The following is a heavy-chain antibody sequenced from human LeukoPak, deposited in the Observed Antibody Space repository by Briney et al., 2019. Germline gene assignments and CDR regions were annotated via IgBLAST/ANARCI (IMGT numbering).Heavy chain of an antibody. V-gene: IGHV3-21*01. Sequence: GRSLRLSCAASGFTFSSYSMNWVRQAPGKGLEWVSSISSTSSYIFYADSLKGRFTISRDNAKNSLFLQMNSLRAEDTAVYYCAREAGGYSYATHLDYWGQGTLVTVSS. CDR3: AREAGGYSYATHLDY. CDR1: GFTFSSYS. CDR2: ISSTSSYI. J-gene: IGHJ4*02. D-gene: IGHD5-18*01.